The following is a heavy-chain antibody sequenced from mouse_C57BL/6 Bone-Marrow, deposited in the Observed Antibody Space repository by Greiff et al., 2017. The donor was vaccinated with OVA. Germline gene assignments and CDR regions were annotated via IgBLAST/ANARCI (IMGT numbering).Heavy chain of an antibody. CDR3: ARLYIFPFAY. CDR1: GFTFSSYG. CDR2: ISSGGSYT. J-gene: IGHJ3*01. Sequence: EVKLVESGGDLVKPGGSLKLSCAASGFTFSSYGMSWVRQTPDKRLEWVATISSGGSYTYYPDSVKGRFTISRDNAKNTLYLQMSSLKSEDIAMYYCARLYIFPFAYWGQGTLVTVSA. V-gene: IGHV5-6*01.